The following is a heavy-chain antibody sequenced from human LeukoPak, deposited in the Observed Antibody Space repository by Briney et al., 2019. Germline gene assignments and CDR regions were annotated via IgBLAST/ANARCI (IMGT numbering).Heavy chain of an antibody. Sequence: SETLSLTCTVSGGSISSSSYYWGWIRQPPGKGLEWIGSIYYSGSTYYNPSLKSRVTISVDTSKNQFSLKLSSVTAADTAVYYCARDRMIGDPGGMDVWGQGTTVTVSS. J-gene: IGHJ6*02. CDR2: IYYSGST. V-gene: IGHV4-39*07. D-gene: IGHD3-16*01. CDR1: GGSISSSSYY. CDR3: ARDRMIGDPGGMDV.